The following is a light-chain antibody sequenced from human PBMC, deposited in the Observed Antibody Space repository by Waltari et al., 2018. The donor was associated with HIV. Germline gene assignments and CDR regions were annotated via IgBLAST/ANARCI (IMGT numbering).Light chain of an antibody. V-gene: IGLV2-11*01. CDR1: SSDVGVYNF. Sequence: QSALTQPRSVSGSTGQSVTISCTGTSSDVGVYNFVSWYQQHPGKAPKLMIYDVSKRPSGVPDRFSGSKSGNTASLTISGLQAEDEADYYCCSYAGSYPVVFGGGTKLTVL. J-gene: IGLJ2*01. CDR3: CSYAGSYPVV. CDR2: DVS.